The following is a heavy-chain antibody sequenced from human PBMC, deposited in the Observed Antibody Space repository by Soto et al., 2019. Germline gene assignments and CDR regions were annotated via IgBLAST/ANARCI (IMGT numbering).Heavy chain of an antibody. V-gene: IGHV4-4*02. CDR3: AREYYDSSLALDY. Sequence: SETLSLTCAVSGGSISSSHWWSWVRQPPGKGLEWIGEIYHSGSTNYNPSLKSRVTISVDKSKNQFSLKLSSVTAADTAVYYCAREYYDSSLALDYWSQGTLVTVSS. CDR2: IYHSGST. D-gene: IGHD3-22*01. J-gene: IGHJ4*02. CDR1: GGSISSSHW.